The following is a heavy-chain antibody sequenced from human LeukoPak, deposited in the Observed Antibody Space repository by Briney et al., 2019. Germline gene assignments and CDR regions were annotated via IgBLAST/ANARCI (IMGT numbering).Heavy chain of an antibody. J-gene: IGHJ6*02. D-gene: IGHD1-26*01. CDR1: GFTFSSYA. CDR2: ISYDGSNK. V-gene: IGHV3-30-3*01. Sequence: LRLSCAASGFTFSSYAMHWVRQAPGKGLEWVAVISYDGSNKYYADSVKGRFTISRDNSKNTLYLQMNSLRAEDTAVYYCARDSGSYKTRYYYYGMDVWGQGTTVTVSS. CDR3: ARDSGSYKTRYYYYGMDV.